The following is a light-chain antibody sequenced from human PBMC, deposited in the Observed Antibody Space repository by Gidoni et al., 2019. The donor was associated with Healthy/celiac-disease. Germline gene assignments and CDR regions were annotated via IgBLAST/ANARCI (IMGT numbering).Light chain of an antibody. J-gene: IGKJ2*03. Sequence: DIVLTQSPGTLSLSPGERATLSCRAGQSFISSYLAWYQQKPGQAPRLLIYGAASRATGIPDRLSGSGSGTDFTLTISSLEPEDFAVYYCQQYGSSPLYSFGQGTKLDIK. V-gene: IGKV3-20*01. CDR2: GAA. CDR1: QSFISSY. CDR3: QQYGSSPLYS.